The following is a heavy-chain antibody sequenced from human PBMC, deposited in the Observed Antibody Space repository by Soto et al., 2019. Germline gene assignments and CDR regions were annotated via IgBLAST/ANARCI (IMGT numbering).Heavy chain of an antibody. D-gene: IGHD2-2*01. CDR2: ISYDGSNK. Sequence: GGSLRLSCAASGFTFSSYGMHWVRQAPGKGLEWVAVISYDGSNKYYADSVKGRFTISRDNSKNTLYLQMNSLRAEDTAVYYCAKGTVVPAAPTYWGQGTLVTVYS. V-gene: IGHV3-30*18. CDR1: GFTFSSYG. J-gene: IGHJ4*02. CDR3: AKGTVVPAAPTY.